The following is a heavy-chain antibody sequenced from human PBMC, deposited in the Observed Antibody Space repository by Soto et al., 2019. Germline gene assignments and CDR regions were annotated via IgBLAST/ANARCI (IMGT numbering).Heavy chain of an antibody. D-gene: IGHD1-26*01. CDR1: GYTFTSYS. V-gene: IGHV1-3*01. J-gene: IGHJ4*02. Sequence: ASVKVSCKASGYTFTSYSIHWVRQAPGQRLEWMGWINAGNGNTKYSQKFQGRVTITRDTSASTAYVELSSLTSEDTAIYYCARDDSGYSGRHYIDYFNFWGRG. CDR3: ARDDSGYSGRHYIDYFNF. CDR2: INAGNGNT.